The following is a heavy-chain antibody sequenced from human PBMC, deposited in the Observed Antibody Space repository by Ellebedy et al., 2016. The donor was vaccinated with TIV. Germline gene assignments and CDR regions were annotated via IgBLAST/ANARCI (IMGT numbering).Heavy chain of an antibody. CDR3: ASGAGGDCVWGSYWAHSLDY. J-gene: IGHJ4*02. D-gene: IGHD3-16*01. CDR2: IIPIFGTA. V-gene: IGHV1-69*06. Sequence: SVKLSCXASGGTFSSYAISWVRQAPGQGLEWMGGIIPIFGTANYAQKFQGRVTITADKSTSTAYMELSSLRSEDTAVYYCASGAGGDCVWGSYWAHSLDYWGQGTLVTVSS. CDR1: GGTFSSYA.